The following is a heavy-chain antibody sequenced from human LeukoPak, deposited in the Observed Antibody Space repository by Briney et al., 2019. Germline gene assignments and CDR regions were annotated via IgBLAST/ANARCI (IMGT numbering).Heavy chain of an antibody. V-gene: IGHV4-59*08. CDR2: ISDIGSI. CDR3: AGHHPRNTVDF. CDR1: GGSISSYY. Sequence: SETLSLTCTVSGGSISSYYWSWIRQPPGRGLEWIAYISDIGSINYNPSLKSRATISLDTSKNQFSLKLSSVTAADTAVYYCAGHHPRNTVDFWGQGTLVTVSS. J-gene: IGHJ4*02. D-gene: IGHD2-8*02.